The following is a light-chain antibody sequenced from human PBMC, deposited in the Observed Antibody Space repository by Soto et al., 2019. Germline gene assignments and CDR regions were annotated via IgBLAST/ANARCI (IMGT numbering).Light chain of an antibody. J-gene: IGLJ3*02. CDR3: CSYAGRFIWL. V-gene: IGLV2-11*01. Sequence: QSVLTQPRSVSASAGQSVTIPCSGSSSDVGRYNLVSWYQQKPGEVPKVIIYDVFKRPSGVPDRFFGSKSGNTATLTISGLQGDDEADFHCCSYAGRFIWLFGGGTKVTVL. CDR2: DVF. CDR1: SSDVGRYNL.